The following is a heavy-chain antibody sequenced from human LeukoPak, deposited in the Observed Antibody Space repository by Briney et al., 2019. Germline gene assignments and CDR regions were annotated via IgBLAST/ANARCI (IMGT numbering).Heavy chain of an antibody. CDR2: IYYSGST. CDR3: ARARGGVVVTAGAFDI. Sequence: SETLSLTCTVSGGSISSGGYYWSWIRQHPGKGLEWIGYIYYSGSTYYNPSLKSRVTISVDTSKNQFSLKLSSVTAADTAVYYCARARGGVVVTAGAFDIWGQGTMVTVSS. J-gene: IGHJ3*02. CDR1: GGSISSGGYY. D-gene: IGHD2-21*02. V-gene: IGHV4-31*03.